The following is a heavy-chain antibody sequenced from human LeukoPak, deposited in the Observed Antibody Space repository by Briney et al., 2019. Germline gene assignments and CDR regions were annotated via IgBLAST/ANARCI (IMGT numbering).Heavy chain of an antibody. CDR2: INPNSGST. V-gene: IGHV1-2*02. J-gene: IGHJ6*03. Sequence: GASVKVSCRASGYTFTKYGISWVRQAPGKGLEWMGWINPNSGSTNYAQTFKGRFTMPRDTSNSTAYMEVSRLRSDDTAVYYCARGPYDSSDPGGYRDVWGKGTTVTVSS. CDR1: GYTFTKYG. CDR3: ARGPYDSSDPGGYRDV. D-gene: IGHD3-22*01.